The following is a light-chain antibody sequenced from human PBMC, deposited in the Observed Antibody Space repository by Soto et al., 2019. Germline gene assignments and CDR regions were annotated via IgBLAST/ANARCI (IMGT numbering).Light chain of an antibody. CDR3: QQYNDWPLT. CDR1: QSVDSN. Sequence: EIVMTQSPATLSVSPGDGATLSCRASQSVDSNLAWYQQKPGQTPRLPIYGASTRPTGIPARFSGSGSGTEFTLTISSLQSEDSAVYYCQQYNDWPLTFGGGTKVDIK. J-gene: IGKJ4*01. CDR2: GAS. V-gene: IGKV3D-15*01.